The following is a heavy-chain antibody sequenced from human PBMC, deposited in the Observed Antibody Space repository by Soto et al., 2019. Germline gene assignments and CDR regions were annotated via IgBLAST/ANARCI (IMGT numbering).Heavy chain of an antibody. V-gene: IGHV5-10-1*01. Sequence: GESLKISCKGSGYSFTSYWISWVRQMPGKGLEWMGRIDPSDSYTNYSPSFQGHVTISADKSISTAYLQWSSLKASDTATYYCARHRTPYRRYYYYGMDVCRPGTTVTVSS. CDR2: IDPSDSYT. D-gene: IGHD3-16*02. CDR1: GYSFTSYW. CDR3: ARHRTPYRRYYYYGMDV. J-gene: IGHJ6*02.